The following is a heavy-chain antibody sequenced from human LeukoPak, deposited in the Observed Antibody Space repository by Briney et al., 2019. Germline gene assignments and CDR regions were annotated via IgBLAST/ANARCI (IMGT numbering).Heavy chain of an antibody. D-gene: IGHD2-2*01. CDR1: GYTLTELF. CDR2: FNPEDGET. V-gene: IGHV1-24*01. Sequence: ASVKVSCKVSGYTLTELFMHWVRQAPGKGLEWVGGFNPEDGETIYAQEFQGRVAMTEDTSTDTAYMELSSLRSEDTAVYYCARSPYCSSTSCYFYYMDVWGKGTTVTVSS. J-gene: IGHJ6*03. CDR3: ARSPYCSSTSCYFYYMDV.